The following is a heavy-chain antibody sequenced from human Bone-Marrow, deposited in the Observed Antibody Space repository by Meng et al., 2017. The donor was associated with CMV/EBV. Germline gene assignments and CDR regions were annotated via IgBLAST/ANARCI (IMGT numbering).Heavy chain of an antibody. Sequence: GGSLRLSCAASGFTFSSYAMHWVRQAPGKGLEWVAVISYDGSNKYYADSVKGRFTISRDNSKNTLYLQMNSLRAEDTAVYYCGGLAIGYCSGGNCDGFDYWGQGTLVTVSS. J-gene: IGHJ4*02. CDR3: GGLAIGYCSGGNCDGFDY. CDR2: ISYDGSNK. CDR1: GFTFSSYA. D-gene: IGHD2-15*01. V-gene: IGHV3-30*04.